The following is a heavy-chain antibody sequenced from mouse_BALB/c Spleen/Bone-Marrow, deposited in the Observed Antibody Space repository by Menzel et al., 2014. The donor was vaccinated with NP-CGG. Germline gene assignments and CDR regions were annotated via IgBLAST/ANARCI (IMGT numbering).Heavy chain of an antibody. Sequence: DLVKPGASVKLSCKASGYTFTSYWINWIKQRPGQGLEWIGRIAPGSGSTYYDEMFKGKATLTVDTSSSPAYIQLSSLSSEDSAVYSCARSYYGRAMDYWGQGTSVTVSS. D-gene: IGHD1-1*01. CDR1: GYTFTSYW. V-gene: IGHV1S41*01. CDR3: ARSYYGRAMDY. J-gene: IGHJ4*01. CDR2: IAPGSGST.